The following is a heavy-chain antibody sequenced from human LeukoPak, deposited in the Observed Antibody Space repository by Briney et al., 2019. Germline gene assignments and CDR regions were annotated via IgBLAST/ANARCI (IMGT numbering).Heavy chain of an antibody. CDR1: GYTFTGYY. Sequence: ASVKVSCKASGYTFTGYYMHWVRQAPGQGLEWMGWINPNSGGTNYAQKFQGRVTMTRDTSISTAYMELSRLRSDDTAVYYCARGPVIHYDDFWSRYGDYNWFDHWGQGTLVTVSS. D-gene: IGHD3-3*01. CDR2: INPNSGGT. V-gene: IGHV1-2*02. J-gene: IGHJ5*02. CDR3: ARGPVIHYDDFWSRYGDYNWFDH.